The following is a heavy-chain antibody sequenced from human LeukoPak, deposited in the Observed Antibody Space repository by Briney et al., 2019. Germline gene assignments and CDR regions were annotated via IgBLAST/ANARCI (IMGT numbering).Heavy chain of an antibody. CDR2: MNPNSGNT. CDR1: GYTFTSYD. Sequence: ASVKVSCKASGYTFTSYDINWVRQATGQGLEWMGWMNPNSGNTGYARKFQGRVTMTRNTSISTAYMELSSLRSEDTAVYYCARHTTVTTCLDYWGQGTLVTVSS. J-gene: IGHJ4*02. CDR3: ARHTTVTTCLDY. V-gene: IGHV1-8*01. D-gene: IGHD4-17*01.